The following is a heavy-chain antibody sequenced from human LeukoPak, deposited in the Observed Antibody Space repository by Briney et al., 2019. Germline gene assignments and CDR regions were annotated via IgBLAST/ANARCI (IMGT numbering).Heavy chain of an antibody. CDR2: ISCSGGKT. Sequence: GVSLRLSCAASGFTFSSYAMSWVRQAPGKGLEWVSGISCSGGKTYYADSGKGRFTISRDNSKNTLFLQMNSLRADDTAVYYCAKDMGSGTPTYFDYWGQGILVTVSS. CDR1: GFTFSSYA. V-gene: IGHV3-23*01. D-gene: IGHD1-14*01. J-gene: IGHJ4*02. CDR3: AKDMGSGTPTYFDY.